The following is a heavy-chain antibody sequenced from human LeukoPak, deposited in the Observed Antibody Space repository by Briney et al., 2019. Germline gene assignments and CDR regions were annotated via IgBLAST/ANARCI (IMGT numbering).Heavy chain of an antibody. Sequence: GAPVKVSCKASGYTFTGYNMHWVRQAPGQGLEWMGWINPNSGGTNYAQKFQGWVTMTRDTSISTAYMELSSLRSEDTAVYYCAREAPDPLVLPRDAFDIWGQGTMVTVSS. CDR1: GYTFTGYN. D-gene: IGHD3-10*01. V-gene: IGHV1-2*04. J-gene: IGHJ3*02. CDR2: INPNSGGT. CDR3: AREAPDPLVLPRDAFDI.